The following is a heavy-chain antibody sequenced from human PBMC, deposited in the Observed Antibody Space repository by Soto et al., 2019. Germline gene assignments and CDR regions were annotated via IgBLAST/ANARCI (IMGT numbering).Heavy chain of an antibody. J-gene: IGHJ6*02. V-gene: IGHV4-31*03. D-gene: IGHD2-21*02. CDR2: IHNSGSL. CDR1: GGSMTSGGYY. Sequence: QVQLQESGPRLVRPSQILSLNCTVSGGSMTSGGYYWNWIRHPPGMGLEWIGFIHNSGSLYYNPSLRSRLLLSLDTSKNQFSLRLSSVTVADSAVYYCARRGDTLPSFYFGMDVWGQGTTVTVSS. CDR3: ARRGDTLPSFYFGMDV.